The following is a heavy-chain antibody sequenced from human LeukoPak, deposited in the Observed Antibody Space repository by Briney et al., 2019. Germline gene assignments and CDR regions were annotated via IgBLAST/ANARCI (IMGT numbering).Heavy chain of an antibody. Sequence: LEASVKVSCKASGYTFTGYYMHWVRQAPGQGLEWMGWINPNSGGTNYAQKFQGRVTMTRDTSISTAYMELSRLRSDDTAVYYCARDLRGDYVYFGYWGQGTLVTVSS. CDR3: ARDLRGDYVYFGY. D-gene: IGHD4-17*01. CDR2: INPNSGGT. J-gene: IGHJ4*02. V-gene: IGHV1-2*02. CDR1: GYTFTGYY.